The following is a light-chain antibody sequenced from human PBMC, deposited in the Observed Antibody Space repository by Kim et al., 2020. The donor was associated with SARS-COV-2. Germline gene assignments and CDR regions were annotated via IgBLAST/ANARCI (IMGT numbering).Light chain of an antibody. V-gene: IGKV3-20*01. CDR2: GAS. Sequence: SPVDRAPLSDLARQSVINSYLAWYQHTPAQAPTHLLYGASIRATGIPDMFSGSGSGTDFTFSISRLEPEGFAVYYCQQYGSSPLTFCGRATVEI. CDR1: QSVINSY. J-gene: IGKJ4*01. CDR3: QQYGSSPLT.